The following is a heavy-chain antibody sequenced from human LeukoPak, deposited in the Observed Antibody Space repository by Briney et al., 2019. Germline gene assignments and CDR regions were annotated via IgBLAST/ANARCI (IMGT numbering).Heavy chain of an antibody. CDR2: ISYDGSNK. V-gene: IGHV3-30*18. CDR3: AKDSWRSTTVTTRGIYYYYGMGV. D-gene: IGHD4-17*01. J-gene: IGHJ6*02. Sequence: GRSLRLSCAASGFTFSSYGMHWVRQAPGKGLEWVAVISYDGSNKYYADSVKGRFTISRDNSKNTLYLQMNSLRAEDTAVYYCAKDSWRSTTVTTRGIYYYYGMGVWGQGTTVTVSS. CDR1: GFTFSSYG.